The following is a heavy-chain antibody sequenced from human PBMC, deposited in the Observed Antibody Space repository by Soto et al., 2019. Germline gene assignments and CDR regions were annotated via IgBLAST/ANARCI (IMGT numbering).Heavy chain of an antibody. CDR1: GYTFSDYY. J-gene: IGHJ4*02. Sequence: VTVYCTAPGYTFSDYYIPWTGQAPVQGLEWRGWIISNSGSTQFTKKFQGRVTMTSDPSISTGYMELSSLRSDDTARYFCGRGRAPGPSVDVWGQGTRVTVSS. CDR3: GRGRAPGPSVDV. V-gene: IGHV1-2*02. CDR2: IISNSGST. D-gene: IGHD3-16*01.